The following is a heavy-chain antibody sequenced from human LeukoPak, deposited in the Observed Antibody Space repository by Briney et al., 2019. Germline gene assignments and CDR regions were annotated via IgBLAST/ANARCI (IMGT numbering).Heavy chain of an antibody. J-gene: IGHJ4*02. D-gene: IGHD2-15*01. Sequence: SETLSLTCAAYGGSFSGYYWSWIRQPPGKGLEWIGEINHSGSTNYNPSLKSRVTISVDTSKNQFSLKLSSVTAADTAVYYCARQDATYFDYWGQGTLVTVSS. V-gene: IGHV4-34*01. CDR2: INHSGST. CDR3: ARQDATYFDY. CDR1: GGSFSGYY.